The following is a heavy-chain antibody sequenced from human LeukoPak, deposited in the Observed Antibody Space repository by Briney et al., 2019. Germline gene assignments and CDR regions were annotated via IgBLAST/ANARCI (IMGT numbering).Heavy chain of an antibody. CDR2: ISGSGGST. CDR1: GFTFSSYA. D-gene: IGHD2-2*01. J-gene: IGHJ6*02. CDR3: AKDPDIVVVPAAPYGMDV. V-gene: IGHV3-23*01. Sequence: PGGSLRLSCAASGFTFSSYAISWVRQAPGKGLEWVSAISGSGGSTYYADSVKGRFTISRDNSKNTLYLQMNSLRAEDTAVYYCAKDPDIVVVPAAPYGMDVWGQGTTVTVSS.